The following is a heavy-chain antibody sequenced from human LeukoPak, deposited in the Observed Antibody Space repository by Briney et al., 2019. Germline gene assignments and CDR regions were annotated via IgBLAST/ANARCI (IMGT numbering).Heavy chain of an antibody. J-gene: IGHJ4*02. CDR3: ARENLFYDILTGYLDY. CDR2: ISAYNGNT. CDR1: GYTFTSYG. Sequence: ASVKVSCKASGYTFTSYGISWVRQAPGQGLEWMGWISAYNGNTNYAQKLQGRVTMTTDTSTSIAYMELRSLRSDDTAVYYCARENLFYDILTGYLDYWGQGTLVTVSS. V-gene: IGHV1-18*01. D-gene: IGHD3-9*01.